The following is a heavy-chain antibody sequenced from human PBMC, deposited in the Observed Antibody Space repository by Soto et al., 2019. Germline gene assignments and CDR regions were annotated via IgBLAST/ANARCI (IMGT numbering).Heavy chain of an antibody. Sequence: ESLKISCKASGYSFTNYWIGWVRQMPGKGLEWMGIIYSGDSDTRYSPSFQGQVTISADKSISTAYLQWSSLKASDTAMYYCARPKGQYSNGLTAGMDVWGQGTTVTVSS. CDR1: GYSFTNYW. J-gene: IGHJ6*02. CDR3: ARPKGQYSNGLTAGMDV. CDR2: IYSGDSDT. V-gene: IGHV5-51*01. D-gene: IGHD5-18*01.